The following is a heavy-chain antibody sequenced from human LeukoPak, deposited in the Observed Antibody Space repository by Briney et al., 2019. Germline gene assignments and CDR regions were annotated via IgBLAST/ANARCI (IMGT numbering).Heavy chain of an antibody. D-gene: IGHD1-26*01. V-gene: IGHV1-2*02. J-gene: IGHJ4*02. CDR2: INPNSGGT. Sequence: ASVKVSCKASGYTFTSYDINWVRQATGQGLEWMGWINPNSGGTNYAQKFQGRVTMTRDTSISTAYMELSRLRSDDTAVYYCARGPRIVGATTPAGYWGQGTLVTVSS. CDR3: ARGPRIVGATTPAGY. CDR1: GYTFTSYD.